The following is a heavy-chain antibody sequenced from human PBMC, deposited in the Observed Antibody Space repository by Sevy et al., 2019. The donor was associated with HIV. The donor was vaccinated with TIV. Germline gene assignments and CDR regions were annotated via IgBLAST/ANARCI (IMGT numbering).Heavy chain of an antibody. V-gene: IGHV3-30-3*01. CDR3: ARNREGRRWLQFDY. CDR2: ISYDGSNK. D-gene: IGHD5-12*01. J-gene: IGHJ4*02. CDR1: GFTFSSYA. Sequence: GGSLRLSCAASGFTFSSYAMHWVRQAPGKGLEWVAVISYDGSNKYYADSVKGRFTISRENSKNTLYLQMNSLRAEDTAVYYCARNREGRRWLQFDYWGQGTLVTVSS.